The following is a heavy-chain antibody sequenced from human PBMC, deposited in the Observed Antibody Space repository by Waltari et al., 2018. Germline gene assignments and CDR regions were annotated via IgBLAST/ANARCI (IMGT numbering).Heavy chain of an antibody. J-gene: IGHJ5*02. CDR2: ISVGGST. Sequence: EGQLVESGGGLIQPGGSLRLSCAASGFPGRSNYRSWVPQARRKGLAGVSVISVGGSTSFADSVNSRFTISRNNSKNTLYLQMNSLRAEDTAVYYCARVAEGRILYHWGQGTLVTVSS. D-gene: IGHD2-15*01. V-gene: IGHV3-53*01. CDR1: GFPGRSNY. CDR3: ARVAEGRILYH.